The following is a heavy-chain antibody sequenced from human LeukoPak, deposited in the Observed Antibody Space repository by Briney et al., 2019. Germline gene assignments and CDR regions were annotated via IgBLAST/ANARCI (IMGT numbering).Heavy chain of an antibody. J-gene: IGHJ4*02. CDR1: GFTFTTYW. CDR3: ARRAGAYSHPYDY. CDR2: IYSGGST. Sequence: GGSLGLSCAASGFTFTTYWLSWVRQAPGKGLEWVSVIYSGGSTYYADSVKGRFTISRDNSKSTLYIQMNSLRAEDTAVYYCARRAGAYSHPYDYWGQGTLVTVSS. D-gene: IGHD4/OR15-4a*01. V-gene: IGHV3-53*01.